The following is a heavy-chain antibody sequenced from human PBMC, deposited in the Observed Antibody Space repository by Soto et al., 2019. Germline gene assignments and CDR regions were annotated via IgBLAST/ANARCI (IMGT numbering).Heavy chain of an antibody. CDR2: IDFSGSI. J-gene: IGHJ6*01. Sequence: SETLSLTCTVSGGSISSRGYHWAWIRQPPGKAKEWIESIDFSGSINASPSLTSRINFSVDTATMPFSQKVISVTAADKVVYYCARHEWSTQANGLNVWGRG. V-gene: IGHV4-39*01. D-gene: IGHD3-3*01. CDR3: ARHEWSTQANGLNV. CDR1: GGSISSRGYH.